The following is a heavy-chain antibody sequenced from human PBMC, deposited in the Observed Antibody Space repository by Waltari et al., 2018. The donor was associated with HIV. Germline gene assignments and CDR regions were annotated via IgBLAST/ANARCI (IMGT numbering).Heavy chain of an antibody. J-gene: IGHJ3*02. V-gene: IGHV4-38-2*02. CDR1: GYTVNSDFF. CDR3: VRAWTRDKPFDI. CDR2: FFHSGTA. D-gene: IGHD5-12*01. Sequence: QVRLQESGPGLVKPSETLSLSCTVSGYTVNSDFFWGWVRPAPGRGPEWLGSFFHSGTAYYNPSLKSRLSMSVDTSKETFSLFMTSLIVGDTAKYYGVRAWTRDKPFDIWGQG.